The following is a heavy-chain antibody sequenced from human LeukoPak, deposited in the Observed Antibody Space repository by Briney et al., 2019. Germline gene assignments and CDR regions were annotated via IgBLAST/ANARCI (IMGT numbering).Heavy chain of an antibody. V-gene: IGHV1-69*02. J-gene: IGHJ1*01. CDR2: IIPILGIA. CDR1: GGTFGSYT. D-gene: IGHD4-11*01. Sequence: SVKVSCKASGGTFGSYTISWVRQAPGQGLEWMGRIIPILGIANYAQKFQGRVTITADKSTSTAYMELSSLRSEDTAVYYCARTTTVTREYFQHWGQGTLVTVSS. CDR3: ARTTTVTREYFQH.